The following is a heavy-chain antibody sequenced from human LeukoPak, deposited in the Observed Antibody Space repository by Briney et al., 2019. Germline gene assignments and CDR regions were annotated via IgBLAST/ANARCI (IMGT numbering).Heavy chain of an antibody. J-gene: IGHJ4*02. V-gene: IGHV3-66*01. CDR3: ARDRNYYDSSGYFDY. CDR2: IYSGGST. Sequence: GGSLRLSCAASGFTVSSNYMSWVRQAPGKGLEWVSVIYSGGSTYYADSVKGRFTISRDNSKNTLYLQMNSLRAEDTAVYYCARDRNYYDSSGYFDYWGQGTLVTVSS. CDR1: GFTVSSNY. D-gene: IGHD3-22*01.